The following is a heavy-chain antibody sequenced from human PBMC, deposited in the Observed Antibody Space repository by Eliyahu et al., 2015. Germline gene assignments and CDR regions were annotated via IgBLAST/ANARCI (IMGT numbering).Heavy chain of an antibody. CDR1: GFTFGXXX. CDR3: AKDRGYCSGGSCYRNFES. D-gene: IGHD2-15*01. CDR2: ISHXGTPT. J-gene: IGHJ4*02. V-gene: IGHV3-48*02. Sequence: EVQLVESGGGLVQPGGSLRLSCAAXGFTFGXXXMNWVRQAPGKGLEWISXISHXGTPTYYADSVKGRFTISRDNAKSLLYLQMNSLSDEDTAVYYCAKDRGYCSGGSCYRNFESWGQGNLVTVSS.